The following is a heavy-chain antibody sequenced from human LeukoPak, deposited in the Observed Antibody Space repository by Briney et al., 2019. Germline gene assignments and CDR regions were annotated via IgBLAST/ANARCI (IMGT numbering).Heavy chain of an antibody. V-gene: IGHV3-23*01. D-gene: IGHD2-2*01. CDR2: ISGSGGNT. CDR3: AKDPSTSSTLLHYYMDV. Sequence: RGSLRLSCAASGFIFSDYYMSWVRQAPGKGLEWVSAISGSGGNTYHADSVKGRFTISRDNSKNTLYLQMNSLRADDTAVYYCAKDPSTSSTLLHYYMDVWGKGTTVTVSS. J-gene: IGHJ6*03. CDR1: GFIFSDYY.